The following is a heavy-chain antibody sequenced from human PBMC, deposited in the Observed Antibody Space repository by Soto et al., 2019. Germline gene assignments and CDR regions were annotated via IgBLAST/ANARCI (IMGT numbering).Heavy chain of an antibody. J-gene: IGHJ5*02. CDR2: ITGRGDST. Sequence: GGSLRLSCAASGFPFSDHAMHWVRQTPWKGLEWVSAITGRGDSTYYADSVKGRFTISRDNSKSTLYLQMMSLRAEDTAVYYCAKDLYVQPPSGWFDPWGQGTVVTVSS. CDR1: GFPFSDHA. D-gene: IGHD1-26*01. V-gene: IGHV3-23*01. CDR3: AKDLYVQPPSGWFDP.